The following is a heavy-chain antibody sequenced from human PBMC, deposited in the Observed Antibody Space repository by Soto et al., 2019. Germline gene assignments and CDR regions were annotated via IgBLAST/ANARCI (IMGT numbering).Heavy chain of an antibody. CDR3: AKVYCSSTSCPDAFDI. V-gene: IGHV1-8*01. J-gene: IGHJ3*02. CDR2: MNPNSGNS. CDR1: GYTFTSYD. D-gene: IGHD2-2*01. Sequence: ASVKVSCKASGYTFTSYDINWVRQATGQGLEWMGWMNPNSGNSGYAQKFQGRVTMTRNTSISTAYMELSSLRSEATAVYYCAKVYCSSTSCPDAFDIWGQGTMVTVSS.